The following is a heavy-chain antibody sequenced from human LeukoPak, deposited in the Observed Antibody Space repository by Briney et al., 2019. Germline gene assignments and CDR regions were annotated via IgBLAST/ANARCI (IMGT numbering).Heavy chain of an antibody. CDR3: ARHVSPSWGVDY. D-gene: IGHD2-2*01. J-gene: IGHJ4*02. CDR1: GGSISSSNYY. Sequence: SETLSLTCTVSGGSISSSNYYWGWIRQPPGKGLEWIGSIYYSGSTYYNPSLKSRVTISVNTSKNLFSLKLISVTAADTAVFYCARHVSPSWGVDYWGQGTLVTVSS. V-gene: IGHV4-39*01. CDR2: IYYSGST.